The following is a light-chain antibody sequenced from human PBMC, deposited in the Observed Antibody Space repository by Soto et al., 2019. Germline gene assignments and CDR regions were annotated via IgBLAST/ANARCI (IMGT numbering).Light chain of an antibody. J-gene: IGKJ2*02. CDR3: MQALQTPGT. CDR2: LAS. Sequence: DVVMTQSPLSLPVTPGEPASISCRSSQSLLHRNGYNYLDWYLQKPGQSPQLLIYLASYRASGVPDRFSGSGSGTDFTLQISRVEAEDVGVYYCMQALQTPGTFGQGTKLEIQ. CDR1: QSLLHRNGYNY. V-gene: IGKV2-28*01.